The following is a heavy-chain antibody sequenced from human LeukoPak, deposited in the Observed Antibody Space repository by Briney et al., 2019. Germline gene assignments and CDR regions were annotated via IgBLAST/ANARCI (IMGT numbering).Heavy chain of an antibody. J-gene: IGHJ6*04. V-gene: IGHV3-23*01. CDR1: GFTFSSDA. CDR3: AKGYAMDV. CDR2: IGDSGT. Sequence: PGESLRLSCAASGFTFSSDAMSWVRQAPGKGLEWVSAIGDSGTYYADSVKGRFTVSRDNSKNTLYLQMNSLRAEDTAVYYCAKGYAMDVWGKGTTVTVSS.